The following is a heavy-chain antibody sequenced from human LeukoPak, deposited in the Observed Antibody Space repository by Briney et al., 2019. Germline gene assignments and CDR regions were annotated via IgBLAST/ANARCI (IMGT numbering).Heavy chain of an antibody. CDR1: GGSISSYY. D-gene: IGHD3-22*01. CDR3: ARLYYDSSASIWFDP. Sequence: SETLSLTCTVSGGSISSYYWSWIRQPPGKGLEWVGYIYYSGSTNYNPSLKSRVTISVDTSKNQFSLKLSSVTAADTAVYYCARLYYDSSASIWFDPWGQGTLVTVSS. J-gene: IGHJ5*02. V-gene: IGHV4-59*01. CDR2: IYYSGST.